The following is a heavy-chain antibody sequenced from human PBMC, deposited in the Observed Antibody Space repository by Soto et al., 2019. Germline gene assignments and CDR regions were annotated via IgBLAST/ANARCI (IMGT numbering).Heavy chain of an antibody. Sequence: LSLTCTVSGYSISNGYYWGWIRQTPGKGLEWIASIYHSGSTYYNPSLKSRVTISVDTSKNQFSLKLSSVTAADTAVYFCARAPFCSGGTCSLDNWFDPWGQGTLVTVSS. V-gene: IGHV4-38-2*02. CDR2: IYHSGST. D-gene: IGHD2-15*01. CDR3: ARAPFCSGGTCSLDNWFDP. CDR1: GYSISNGYY. J-gene: IGHJ5*02.